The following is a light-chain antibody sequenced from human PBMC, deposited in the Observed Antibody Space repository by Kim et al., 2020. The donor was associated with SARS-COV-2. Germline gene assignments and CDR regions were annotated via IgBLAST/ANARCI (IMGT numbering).Light chain of an antibody. V-gene: IGKV3-20*01. CDR3: QYGTSPGT. Sequence: LSPAENATLSCTASQSVRSNYITWYQQKPGQPPRLLIYAASSGATGIPARFSGSGSGTDFTLTITRLESADFAVYYCQYGTSPGTFGQGTKVDIK. J-gene: IGKJ1*01. CDR1: QSVRSNY. CDR2: AAS.